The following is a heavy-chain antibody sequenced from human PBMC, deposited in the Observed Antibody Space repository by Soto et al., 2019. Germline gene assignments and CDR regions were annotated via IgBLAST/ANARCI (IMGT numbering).Heavy chain of an antibody. J-gene: IGHJ6*02. CDR2: IKQDGSEQ. CDR3: AREAV. V-gene: IGHV3-7*05. Sequence: SGGGLVQPGGSLRLSCAASGFTFSGYWMSWVRQAPGKGLEWVANIKQDGSEQFYVDSVKGRFTISRDNAKNSLYLQMNSLRAEDTAVYYCAREAVWGQGTTVTVSS. CDR1: GFTFSGYW.